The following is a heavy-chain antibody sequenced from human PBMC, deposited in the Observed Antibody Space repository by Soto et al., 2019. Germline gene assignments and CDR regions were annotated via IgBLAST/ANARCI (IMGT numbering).Heavy chain of an antibody. Sequence: QVQLQESGPGLVKPSQTLSLTCTVSGGSISSGDYYWSWIRQPPGKGLEWIGYIYYSGSTYYNPALRSGVTISVDTSKNQFSLKLSSVTAADTAVYSCARDPPQYGMDVWGQGTTVTVSS. CDR3: ARDPPQYGMDV. CDR2: IYYSGST. CDR1: GGSISSGDYY. J-gene: IGHJ6*01. V-gene: IGHV4-30-4*01.